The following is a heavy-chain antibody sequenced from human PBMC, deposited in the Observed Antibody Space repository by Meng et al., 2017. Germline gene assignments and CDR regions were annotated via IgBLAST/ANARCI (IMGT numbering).Heavy chain of an antibody. CDR3: ARDQVAVAGKKGYYYYGMDV. CDR2: IYHSGST. Sequence: SETLSLTCTVSGYSISSGYYWGWSRQPPGKGLERIGSIYHSGSTYYNPSLKSRVTISVDTSKNQFSLKLSSVTAADTAVYYCARDQVAVAGKKGYYYYGMDVWGQGTTVTVSS. CDR1: GYSISSGYY. J-gene: IGHJ6*02. D-gene: IGHD6-19*01. V-gene: IGHV4-38-2*02.